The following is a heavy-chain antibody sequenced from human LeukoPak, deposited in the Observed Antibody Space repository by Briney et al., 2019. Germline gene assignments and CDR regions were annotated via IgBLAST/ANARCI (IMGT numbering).Heavy chain of an antibody. V-gene: IGHV1-18*01. CDR2: ISAYNGNT. CDR1: GYTFTSYG. Sequence: ASVKVSCKESGYTFTSYGVSWVRQAPGQGGEWMGWISAYNGNTNYAQKLQGRVTMTTDTSTSTAYMELRSLRSDATAVYYCARLRTTTVTTLPFWYYWYGMDVWGQGTTVTVSS. D-gene: IGHD4-17*01. CDR3: ARLRTTTVTTLPFWYYWYGMDV. J-gene: IGHJ6*02.